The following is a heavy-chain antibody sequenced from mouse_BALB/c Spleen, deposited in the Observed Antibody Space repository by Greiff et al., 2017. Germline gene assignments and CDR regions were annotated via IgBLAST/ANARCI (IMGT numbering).Heavy chain of an antibody. CDR2: INPNNGGT. D-gene: IGHD4-1*01. CDR1: GYTFTDYN. V-gene: IGHV1-18*01. J-gene: IGHJ3*01. Sequence: EVQLQQSGPELVKPGASVKIPCKASGYTFTDYNMVWVKQSHGKSLEWIGDINPNNGGTIYNQKFKGKATLTVDKSSSTAYMELRSLTSEDTAVYYCARDWDGGFAYWGQGTLVTVSA. CDR3: ARDWDGGFAY.